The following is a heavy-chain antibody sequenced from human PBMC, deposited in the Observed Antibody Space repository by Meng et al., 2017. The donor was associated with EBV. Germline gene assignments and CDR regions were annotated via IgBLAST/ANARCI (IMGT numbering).Heavy chain of an antibody. CDR2: INPNSGGT. CDR3: ARVGIAVAGTGDY. V-gene: IGHV1-2*06. D-gene: IGHD6-19*01. Sequence: QVHLGKSGAAVKKPGASVKVSCKASGSAFTGYYMHWVRQAPGQGLEWMGRINPNSGGTNYAQKFQGRVTMTRDTSISTAYMELSRLRSDDTAVYYCARVGIAVAGTGDYWGQGTLVTVSS. J-gene: IGHJ4*02. CDR1: GSAFTGYY.